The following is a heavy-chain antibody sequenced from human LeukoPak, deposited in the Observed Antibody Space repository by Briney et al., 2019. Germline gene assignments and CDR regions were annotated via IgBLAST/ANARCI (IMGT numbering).Heavy chain of an antibody. Sequence: PGRSLRLSCAASGFTFSSHGMHWVRQAPGKGLEWVAFIYYDGSSKYYADSVKGRFTISRDNSKDTLYLQMNSLRAEDTAVYYCARDKGTTCIDNWGQGALVTVSS. CDR2: IYYDGSSK. V-gene: IGHV3-33*08. CDR3: ARDKGTTCIDN. D-gene: IGHD4-17*01. CDR1: GFTFSSHG. J-gene: IGHJ4*02.